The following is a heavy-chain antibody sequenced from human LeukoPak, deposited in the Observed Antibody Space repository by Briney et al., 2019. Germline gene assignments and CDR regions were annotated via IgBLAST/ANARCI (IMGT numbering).Heavy chain of an antibody. CDR1: GFTFSDYW. CDR2: IKEDGSEK. CDR3: ARGYCSGGRCYSSPDY. Sequence: GGSLRLSCAASGFTFSDYWMSWVRQAQGKGLEWLANIKEDGSEKYYVDSVKGRFTSSRDNAKNSLYLQMNSLRVEDTAVYYCARGYCSGGRCYSSPDYWGQGTLVTVSS. V-gene: IGHV3-7*01. D-gene: IGHD2-15*01. J-gene: IGHJ4*02.